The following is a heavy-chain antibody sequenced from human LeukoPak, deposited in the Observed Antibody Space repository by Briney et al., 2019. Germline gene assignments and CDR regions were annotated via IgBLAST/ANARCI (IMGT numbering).Heavy chain of an antibody. Sequence: ASVKVSCKASGYTFTSYDINWVRQATGQGREGMGWMNPNSGNTGYAQKFQGRVTMTRNTSISTAYMELSSLRSEDTAVYYCARARSVRKNNYYYYMDVWGKGTTVTVSS. CDR1: GYTFTSYD. D-gene: IGHD2-15*01. CDR2: MNPNSGNT. V-gene: IGHV1-8*01. J-gene: IGHJ6*03. CDR3: ARARSVRKNNYYYYMDV.